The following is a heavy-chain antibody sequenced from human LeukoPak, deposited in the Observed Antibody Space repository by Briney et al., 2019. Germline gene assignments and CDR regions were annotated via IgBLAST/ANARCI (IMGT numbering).Heavy chain of an antibody. CDR3: ARGAAAAGNNWFDP. D-gene: IGHD6-13*01. CDR1: GYTFTGYY. V-gene: IGHV7-4-1*02. Sequence: ASVKVSCKASGYTFTGYYIHWVRQAPGQGLEWMGWINTNTGNPTYAQGFTGRFVFSLDTSVSTAYLQISSLKAEDTAVYYCARGAAAAGNNWFDPWGQGTLVTVSS. J-gene: IGHJ5*02. CDR2: INTNTGNP.